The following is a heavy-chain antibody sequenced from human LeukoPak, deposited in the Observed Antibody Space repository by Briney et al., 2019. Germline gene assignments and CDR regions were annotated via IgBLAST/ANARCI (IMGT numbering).Heavy chain of an antibody. CDR1: GFTFKSYD. CDR2: ISGSGSST. J-gene: IGHJ4*02. CDR3: AKEAYCNNGVCYSPDY. Sequence: PGGSLRLSCAASGFTFKSYDMSWVRHAPGKGLEWVSAISGSGSSTYYVDSVKGRFTIHRDNSKNTLYLQMNSLRAEDTAVYYCAKEAYCNNGVCYSPDYWGQGTLVTVSS. D-gene: IGHD2-8*01. V-gene: IGHV3-23*01.